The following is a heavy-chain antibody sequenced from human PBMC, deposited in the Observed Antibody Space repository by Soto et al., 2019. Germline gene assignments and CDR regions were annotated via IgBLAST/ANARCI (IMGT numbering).Heavy chain of an antibody. CDR2: ISGSGGST. V-gene: IGHV3-23*01. Sequence: PEGTLRLPGVPSGLLLSRYNIGRVRQDPGKGLEWVSAISGSGGSTYYANAVKGRFTISRDNSKNTLYLQMNSLRAEETAVYYCEVTYFDYWGPGTLVTVSS. J-gene: IGHJ4*02. CDR1: GLLLSRYN. CDR3: EVTYFDY.